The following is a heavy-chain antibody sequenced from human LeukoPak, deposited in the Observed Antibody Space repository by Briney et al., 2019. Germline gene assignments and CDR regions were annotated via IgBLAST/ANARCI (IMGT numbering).Heavy chain of an antibody. CDR2: VYTSGST. V-gene: IGHV4-59*10. CDR3: AKSNGYGLVDI. J-gene: IGHJ3*02. D-gene: IGHD3-10*01. CDR1: GGSFSGYY. Sequence: SETLSLTCAVYGGSFSGYYWSWIRQPAGKGLEWIGRVYTSGSTNYNPSLKSRVTISVDTSKNQFSLKLNSVTAADTAVYYCAKSNGYGLVDIWGQGTMVTVSS.